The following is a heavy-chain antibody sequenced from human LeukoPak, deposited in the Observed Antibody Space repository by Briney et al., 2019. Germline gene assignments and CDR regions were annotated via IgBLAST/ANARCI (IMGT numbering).Heavy chain of an antibody. V-gene: IGHV3-11*01. CDR2: ISDSGSNR. J-gene: IGHJ4*02. Sequence: GGSLRLSCAASGFTFSDYYMSWIRQAPGKGLEWLSYISDSGSNRYYADSVKGRFTISRDNAKSSLYLQMNSLRADDTAVYYCARDIAVAGYWGQGTLVTVSS. CDR3: ARDIAVAGY. CDR1: GFTFSDYY. D-gene: IGHD6-19*01.